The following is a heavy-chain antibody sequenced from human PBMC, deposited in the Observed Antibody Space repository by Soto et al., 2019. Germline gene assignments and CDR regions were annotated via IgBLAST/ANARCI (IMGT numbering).Heavy chain of an antibody. CDR2: IYYSGST. Sequence: PSETLSLTCTVSGGSISSGDYYWSWIRQPPGKGLEWIGYIYYSGSTYYNPSLKSRVTISVDTSKNQFSLKLSSVTAAGTAVYYCARGGDDYVWGSYRYNDYWGQGTLVTVSS. J-gene: IGHJ4*02. D-gene: IGHD3-16*02. CDR1: GGSISSGDYY. CDR3: ARGGDDYVWGSYRYNDY. V-gene: IGHV4-30-4*01.